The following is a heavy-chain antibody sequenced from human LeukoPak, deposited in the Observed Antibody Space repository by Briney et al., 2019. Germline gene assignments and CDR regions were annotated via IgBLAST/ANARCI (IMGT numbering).Heavy chain of an antibody. Sequence: ASVKVSCKASGYTFTSYDINWVRQATGQGLEWMGWMNPNSGNTGYAQKFQGRVTITRDTSASTAYMELSSLRSEDTAVYYCAREDEAVAPSCWGQGTLVTVSS. CDR2: MNPNSGNT. CDR1: GYTFTSYD. V-gene: IGHV1-8*01. J-gene: IGHJ4*02. CDR3: AREDEAVAPSC. D-gene: IGHD6-19*01.